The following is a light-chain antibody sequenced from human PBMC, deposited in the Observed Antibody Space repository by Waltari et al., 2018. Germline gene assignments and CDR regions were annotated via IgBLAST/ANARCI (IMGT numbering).Light chain of an antibody. CDR2: AVT. CDR1: RSDVGGYNF. Sequence: QSALTQPRSVSGSPGQSVTISCTGTRSDVGGYNFVSWYQQHPGTAPKLIISAVTKRPAGVPDRVSGSKSGTTASLTISGLQAEDEADYYCSSYAGNYVAFGGGTKLTVL. J-gene: IGLJ2*01. CDR3: SSYAGNYVA. V-gene: IGLV2-11*01.